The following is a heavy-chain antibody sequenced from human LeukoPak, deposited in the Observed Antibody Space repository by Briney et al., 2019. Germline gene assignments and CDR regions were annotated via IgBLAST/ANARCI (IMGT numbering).Heavy chain of an antibody. CDR1: GGTFSSYA. Sequence: GASVNVSCKASGGTFSSYAISWVRQAPGQGLEWMGWINTNTGNPTYAQGFTGRFVFSLDTSVSTAYLQISSLKAEDTAVYYCARDPYWRVRGVIGDFDYWGQGTLVTVSS. D-gene: IGHD3-10*01. V-gene: IGHV7-4-1*02. J-gene: IGHJ4*02. CDR3: ARDPYWRVRGVIGDFDY. CDR2: INTNTGNP.